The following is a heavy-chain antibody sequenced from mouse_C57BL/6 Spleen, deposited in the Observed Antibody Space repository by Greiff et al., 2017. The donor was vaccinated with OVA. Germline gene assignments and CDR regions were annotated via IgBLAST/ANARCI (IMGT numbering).Heavy chain of an antibody. V-gene: IGHV1-15*01. Sequence: QVQLKESGAELVRPGASVTLSCKASGYTFTDYEMHWVKQTPVHGLEWIGAIDPETGGTAYNQKFKGKAILTADKSSSTAYMELRSLTSEDSAVYYCLAYSHYFDYWGQGTTLTVSS. D-gene: IGHD2-12*01. CDR2: IDPETGGT. CDR1: GYTFTDYE. J-gene: IGHJ2*01. CDR3: LAYSHYFDY.